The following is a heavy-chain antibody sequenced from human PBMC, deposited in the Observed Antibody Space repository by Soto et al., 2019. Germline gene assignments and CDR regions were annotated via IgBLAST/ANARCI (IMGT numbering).Heavy chain of an antibody. V-gene: IGHV3-74*01. CDR3: ARGAYGGVPAAIGSYYYYGMDV. CDR1: GFTFSSYW. D-gene: IGHD2-2*01. Sequence: GGSLRLSCAASGFTFSSYWMHWVRQAPGKGLVWVSRINSDGSSTSYADSVKGRFTISRDNAKNTLYLQMNSLRAEDTAVYYCARGAYGGVPAAIGSYYYYGMDVWGQGTTVTVSS. J-gene: IGHJ6*02. CDR2: INSDGSST.